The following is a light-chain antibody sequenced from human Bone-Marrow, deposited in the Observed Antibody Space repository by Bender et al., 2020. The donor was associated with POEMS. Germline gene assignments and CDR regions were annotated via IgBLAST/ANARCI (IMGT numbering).Light chain of an antibody. Sequence: QSALTQPASVSGSPGQSITISCTGTSSDVGGYNFVSWYQQHPGKVPKLILYDVSHRPSGVSNRFSASKSGNTASLTISGLQAEDEADYHCCSYTSSSTLVFGGGTKLTVL. CDR3: CSYTSSSTLV. V-gene: IGLV2-14*03. CDR2: DVS. J-gene: IGLJ3*02. CDR1: SSDVGGYNF.